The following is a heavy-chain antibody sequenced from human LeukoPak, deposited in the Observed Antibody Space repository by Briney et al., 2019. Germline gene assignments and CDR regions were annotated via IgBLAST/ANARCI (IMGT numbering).Heavy chain of an antibody. Sequence: SETLSLTCTVSGGSISSYYWSWIRQPPGKGLEWIGYIYYSGSTNYNPSLKSRVTISVDTSKNQFSLKLSSVTAADTAVYYCARDGGYDFWSGYLDYWGQGTLVTVSS. V-gene: IGHV4-59*01. CDR3: ARDGGYDFWSGYLDY. CDR1: GGSISSYY. CDR2: IYYSGST. D-gene: IGHD3-3*01. J-gene: IGHJ4*02.